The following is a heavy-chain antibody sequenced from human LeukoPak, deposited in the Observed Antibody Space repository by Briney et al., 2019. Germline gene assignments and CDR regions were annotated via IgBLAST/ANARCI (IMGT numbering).Heavy chain of an antibody. CDR3: ARDLRVTMNGGAAI. CDR2: ISGSGSPT. V-gene: IGHV3-48*03. D-gene: IGHD3-10*01. J-gene: IGHJ4*02. Sequence: VGSLTLSFAASGFTFSAYEMNWVRQAPGKGLEWVSYISGSGSPTFYADSVKGRFTISRDNAKNSLYLQMNSLRAEDTAVYYCARDLRVTMNGGAAIWGPGTLVSVSS. CDR1: GFTFSAYE.